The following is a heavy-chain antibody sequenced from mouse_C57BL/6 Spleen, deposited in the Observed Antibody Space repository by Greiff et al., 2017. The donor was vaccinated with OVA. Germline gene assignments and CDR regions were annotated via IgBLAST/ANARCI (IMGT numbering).Heavy chain of an antibody. Sequence: VQLQQSGAELVKPGASVKMSCKASGYTFTSYWITWVKQRPGQGLEWIGDIYPGSGSTNYNEKFKSKATLTVDTSSSTAYMQLSSLTSEDSAVYYCASGHGSSSRLYFGVWGTGTTVTVSS. D-gene: IGHD1-1*01. CDR1: GYTFTSYW. V-gene: IGHV1-55*01. CDR2: IYPGSGST. J-gene: IGHJ1*03. CDR3: ASGHGSSSRLYFGV.